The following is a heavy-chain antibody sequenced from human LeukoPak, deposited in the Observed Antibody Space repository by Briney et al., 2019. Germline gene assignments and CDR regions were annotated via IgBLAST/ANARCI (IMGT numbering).Heavy chain of an antibody. V-gene: IGHV2-26*01. J-gene: IGHJ4*02. D-gene: IGHD3-16*01. CDR1: GFSLSNARMG. CDR3: ARIWGMASQFDY. Sequence: SGPVLVKPTETLTLTCTVSGFSLSNARMGVSWIRQPPGKALEWLAHIFSNDEKSYSTSLNSRLNTSKHTSKSQVVLTMTNMDPVDTATYYCARIWGMASQFDYWGQGTLVTVSS. CDR2: IFSNDEK.